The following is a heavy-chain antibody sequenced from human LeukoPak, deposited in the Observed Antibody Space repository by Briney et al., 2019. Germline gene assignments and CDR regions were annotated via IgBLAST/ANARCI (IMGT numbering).Heavy chain of an antibody. J-gene: IGHJ4*02. CDR3: ARGGRKYSSSWYVDY. CDR1: GFTFSGYF. CDR2: ISSSSNSM. V-gene: IGHV3-48*01. Sequence: GGSLRLSCAASGFTFSGYFMTWVRQAPGKGLEWVSYISSSSNSMYYADSVKGRFTISRDNSKNTLYLQMNSLRAEDTAVYYCARGGRKYSSSWYVDYWGQGTLVTVSS. D-gene: IGHD6-13*01.